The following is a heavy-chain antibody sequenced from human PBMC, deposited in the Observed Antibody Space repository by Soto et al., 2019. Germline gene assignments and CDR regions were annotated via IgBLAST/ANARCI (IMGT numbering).Heavy chain of an antibody. D-gene: IGHD3-16*02. CDR3: ARETPNEEPTYYDYIWGSYRPTTLDY. V-gene: IGHV3-7*01. J-gene: IGHJ4*02. Sequence: GAPRLPLAAPGFTLCRHWNSLVRPAPGKGVEGVANKKQDGSDKYYVDSVKGRFTISRDNAKNSLYLQMNSLRAEDTAVYYCARETPNEEPTYYDYIWGSYRPTTLDYWGQGTLVTVSS. CDR2: KKQDGSDK. CDR1: GFTLCRHW.